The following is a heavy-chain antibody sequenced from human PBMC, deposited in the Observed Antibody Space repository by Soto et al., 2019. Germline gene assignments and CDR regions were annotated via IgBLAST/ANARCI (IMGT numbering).Heavy chain of an antibody. D-gene: IGHD4-4*01. CDR3: VKDNNTVTPTAWDV. J-gene: IGHJ6*02. Sequence: EGSLRLSCAASGFTFSSYATSWVRQAPGKGLEWVSAISGSGGSTYYADSVKGRFTISRDNSKNTLYLQMNSLRAEDTAVYYCVKDNNTVTPTAWDVSGQGTTVTVS. V-gene: IGHV3-23*01. CDR2: ISGSGGST. CDR1: GFTFSSYA.